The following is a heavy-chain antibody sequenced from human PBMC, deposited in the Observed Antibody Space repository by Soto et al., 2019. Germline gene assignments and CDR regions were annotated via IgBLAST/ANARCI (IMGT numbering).Heavy chain of an antibody. J-gene: IGHJ4*02. CDR2: IYYSGST. CDR3: ARGSGDTSCLYCNFDY. V-gene: IGHV4-59*01. D-gene: IGHD2-2*01. CDR1: GGSISSYY. Sequence: SETLSLTCTVSGGSISSYYWSWIRQPPGKGLEWIGYIYYSGSTNYNPSLKSRVTISVDTSKNQFSLKLSSVTAADTAVYYCARGSGDTSCLYCNFDYWGQGTLVTVSS.